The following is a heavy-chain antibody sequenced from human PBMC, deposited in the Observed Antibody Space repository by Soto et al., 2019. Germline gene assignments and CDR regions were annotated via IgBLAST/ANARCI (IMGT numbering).Heavy chain of an antibody. D-gene: IGHD2-21*01. CDR3: ARSDGYNFNWLDS. Sequence: QGQLVQSGAEVKTPGASVKVSCKASGYTFATYDIIWVRQAPGQGLEWMGWMNPNSGNTGYAQKFQGRLTMTRDTALSVAYMELSSLRNEDTAVYYCARSDGYNFNWLDSWGQGTLVTVSA. CDR2: MNPNSGNT. CDR1: GYTFATYD. J-gene: IGHJ5*01. V-gene: IGHV1-8*01.